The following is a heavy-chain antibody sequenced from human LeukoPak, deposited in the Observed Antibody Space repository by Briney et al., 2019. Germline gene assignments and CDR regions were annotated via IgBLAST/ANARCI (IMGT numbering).Heavy chain of an antibody. Sequence: SETLSLTCTVSGGSISSYYWSWIRQPPGKGLEWIGYIYYSGSTSYNPSLKSRVTISIDTSKNQFSLKLSSVTAVDTAVYFCARGEWELLDYWGQGTLVTVSS. CDR2: IYYSGST. CDR1: GGSISSYY. D-gene: IGHD1-26*01. V-gene: IGHV4-59*01. J-gene: IGHJ4*02. CDR3: ARGEWELLDY.